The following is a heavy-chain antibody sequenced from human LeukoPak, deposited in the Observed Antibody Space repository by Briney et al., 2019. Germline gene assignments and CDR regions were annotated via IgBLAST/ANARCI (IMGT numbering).Heavy chain of an antibody. Sequence: GGSLRLSCAASGFTFSSYAMSWVRQAPGKGLEWVSAISGSGGSTYYADSVKGRFTISRDNSKNTLYLQMNSLRAEDTAVYYCAKGEWGPLSDYSYHMDVWGKGPTVTVSS. CDR3: AKGEWGPLSDYSYHMDV. CDR2: ISGSGGST. CDR1: GFTFSSYA. J-gene: IGHJ6*03. D-gene: IGHD1-26*01. V-gene: IGHV3-23*01.